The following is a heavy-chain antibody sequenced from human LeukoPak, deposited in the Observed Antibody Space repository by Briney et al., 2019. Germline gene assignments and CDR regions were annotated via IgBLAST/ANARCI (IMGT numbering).Heavy chain of an antibody. CDR1: GGTFSSYT. J-gene: IGHJ4*02. CDR2: IIPILGIA. Sequence: GASVKVSCKASGGTFSSYTISWVRQAPGQGLEWMGRIIPILGIANYAQKFQGRVTITADKSTSTAYMELSSLRSEDTVVYYCARDSSGDWNLDYWGQGTLVTVSS. D-gene: IGHD6-25*01. V-gene: IGHV1-69*04. CDR3: ARDSSGDWNLDY.